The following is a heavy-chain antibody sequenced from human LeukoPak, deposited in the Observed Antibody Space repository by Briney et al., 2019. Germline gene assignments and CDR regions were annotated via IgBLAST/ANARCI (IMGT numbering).Heavy chain of an antibody. Sequence: GASVKVSCKASGYTFTSYYMHWVRQAPGQGLEWMGIINPSGGSTSYAQKFQGRVTMTRDRSTSTVYMELSGLRFEDTAVYYCARLGAAAVDYWGQGTLVTVSS. CDR2: INPSGGST. D-gene: IGHD6-13*01. CDR3: ARLGAAAVDY. V-gene: IGHV1-46*01. CDR1: GYTFTSYY. J-gene: IGHJ4*02.